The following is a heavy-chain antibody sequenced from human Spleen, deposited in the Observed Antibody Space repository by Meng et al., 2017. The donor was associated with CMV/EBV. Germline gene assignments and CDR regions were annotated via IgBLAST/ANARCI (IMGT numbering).Heavy chain of an antibody. J-gene: IGHJ4*02. Sequence: ASVKVSCKASGDTFTSYDINWVRQATGQGLEWMGWMNPNSGNTGYAQKFQGRVTMTRNTSISTAYMELSSLRSEDTAVYYCAREVDIAVAGPFDYWGQGTLVTVSS. CDR3: AREVDIAVAGPFDY. V-gene: IGHV1-8*01. D-gene: IGHD6-19*01. CDR1: GDTFTSYD. CDR2: MNPNSGNT.